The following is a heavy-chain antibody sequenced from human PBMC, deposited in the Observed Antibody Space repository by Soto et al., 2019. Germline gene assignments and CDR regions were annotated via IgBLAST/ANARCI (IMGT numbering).Heavy chain of an antibody. D-gene: IGHD1-1*01. CDR2: LNPNSGGT. Sequence: QVQLVQSRAEVRKPGASVKVSCKASVYTFSAYSIHWVRQAPGQGLEWMGWLNPNSGGTKNAPKFQGCVTMTRETSITTAYMELSSLRSGDTAVYYCAREPATAKPEGVDFWGQGTLVTVSS. V-gene: IGHV1-2*04. J-gene: IGHJ4*02. CDR3: AREPATAKPEGVDF. CDR1: VYTFSAYS.